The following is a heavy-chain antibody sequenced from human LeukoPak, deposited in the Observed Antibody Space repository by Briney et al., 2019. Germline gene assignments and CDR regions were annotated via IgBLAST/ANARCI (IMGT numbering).Heavy chain of an antibody. V-gene: IGHV3-13*05. CDR3: ARGRATVYFDY. CDR2: IRTAGDP. D-gene: IGHD1-14*01. J-gene: IGHJ4*02. CDR1: GFTFSSYY. Sequence: AGSLRLSCAASGFTFSSYYMRWVRQAPGKGLEWVSSIRTAGDPYYPGSVKGRVTISRENSKNSLYLQMNSLRDGDTAVYYCARGRATVYFDYWGTGTLVTV.